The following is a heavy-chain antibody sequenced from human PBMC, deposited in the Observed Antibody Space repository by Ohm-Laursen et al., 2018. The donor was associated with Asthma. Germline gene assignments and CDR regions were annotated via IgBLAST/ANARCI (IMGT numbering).Heavy chain of an antibody. CDR3: AKDNIAAAGTYYYYGMDV. J-gene: IGHJ6*02. CDR1: GFIFSSYA. V-gene: IGHV3-23*01. D-gene: IGHD6-13*01. Sequence: SLRLSCAASGFIFSSYAMTWVRQAPGKGLEWVSGISSSGGSTSYADDVKGRFIVSRDNSRNTLFLQMNSLRAEDTAVYYCAKDNIAAAGTYYYYGMDVWGQGTTVTVSS. CDR2: ISSSGGST.